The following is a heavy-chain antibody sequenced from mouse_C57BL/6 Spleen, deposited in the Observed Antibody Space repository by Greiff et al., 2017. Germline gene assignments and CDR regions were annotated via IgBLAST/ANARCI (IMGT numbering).Heavy chain of an antibody. V-gene: IGHV1-26*01. D-gene: IGHD2-5*01. CDR1: GYTFTDYY. Sequence: EVQLQQSGPELVKPGASVKISCKASGYTFTDYYMNWVKQSPGKSLEWIGDINPNNGGTSYNQKFKGKATLTVDQSSSTAYMELRSLTSEDSAVDYWARASNYEGYYAMDYWGQGTSVTVSS. CDR2: INPNNGGT. CDR3: ARASNYEGYYAMDY. J-gene: IGHJ4*01.